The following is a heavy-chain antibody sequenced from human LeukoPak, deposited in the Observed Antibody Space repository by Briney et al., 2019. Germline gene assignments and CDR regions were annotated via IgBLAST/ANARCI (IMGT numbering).Heavy chain of an antibody. CDR3: ARWYSSPYFDY. CDR2: ISYDGSNK. Sequence: GGSLRLSCAASGFTFSSYAMHWVRQAPGKGLEWVAVISYDGSNKYYADSVKGRFTISRDNSKNTLYLQMNSLRAEDTAVYYCARWYSSPYFDYWGQGTLVTVSS. CDR1: GFTFSSYA. D-gene: IGHD6-13*01. V-gene: IGHV3-30-3*01. J-gene: IGHJ4*02.